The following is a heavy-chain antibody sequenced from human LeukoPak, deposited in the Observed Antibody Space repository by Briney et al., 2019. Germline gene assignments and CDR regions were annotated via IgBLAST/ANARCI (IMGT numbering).Heavy chain of an antibody. CDR2: INHSGST. D-gene: IGHD6-13*01. CDR1: GGSFSGYY. Sequence: SETLSLTCAVYGGSFSGYYWSWIRQPPGKGLEWIGEINHSGSTNYNPSLKSRVTISVDTPKNQFSLKLSSVTAADTAVYYCARALAAADSFDYWGQGTLVTVSS. J-gene: IGHJ4*02. CDR3: ARALAAADSFDY. V-gene: IGHV4-34*01.